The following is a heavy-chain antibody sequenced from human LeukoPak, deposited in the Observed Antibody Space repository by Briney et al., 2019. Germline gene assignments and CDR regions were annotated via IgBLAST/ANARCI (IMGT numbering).Heavy chain of an antibody. J-gene: IGHJ4*02. V-gene: IGHV3-7*03. D-gene: IGHD1-26*01. CDR1: GFSFSGYW. CDR3: AKYSGSYYYPPNWDS. CDR2: IKQDGSVK. Sequence: GGSLRLSCAASGFSFSGYWMSWVRQTPGKGLEWVANIKQDGSVKNSVDSMKGRFTISRDNTKNSLYLEMNSLKAEDTAVYYCAKYSGSYYYPPNWDSWGQGTLVTVSS.